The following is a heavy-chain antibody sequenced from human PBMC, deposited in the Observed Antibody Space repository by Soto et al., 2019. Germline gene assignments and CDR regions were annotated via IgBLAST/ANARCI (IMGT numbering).Heavy chain of an antibody. CDR3: VKDRYIDY. Sequence: GGSLRLSCSVSGFTLSSYAMHWVRQAPGKGLEYVSSISSEGRPTYYADSVKGRFTISRDNSKNTVYLQMSSLRAEDTAVYYCVKDRYIDYWGQGIMVTVYS. CDR2: ISSEGRPT. V-gene: IGHV3-64D*06. CDR1: GFTLSSYA. J-gene: IGHJ4*02.